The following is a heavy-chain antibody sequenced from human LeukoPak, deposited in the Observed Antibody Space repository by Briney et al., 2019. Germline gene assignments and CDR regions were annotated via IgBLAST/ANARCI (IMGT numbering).Heavy chain of an antibody. D-gene: IGHD6-6*01. CDR3: ARARSSSYGKNWFDP. CDR1: GYTFTGYY. J-gene: IGHJ5*02. CDR2: INPNSGGT. Sequence: ASVKVSCKASGYTFTGYYMHWVPQAPGQGLEWMGRINPNSGGTNYAQKFQGRVTMTRDTSISTAYMELSRLRSDDTAVYYCARARSSSYGKNWFDPWGQGTLVTVSS. V-gene: IGHV1-2*06.